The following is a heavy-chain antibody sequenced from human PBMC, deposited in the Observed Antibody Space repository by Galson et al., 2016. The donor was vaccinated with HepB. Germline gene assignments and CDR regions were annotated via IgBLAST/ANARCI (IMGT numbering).Heavy chain of an antibody. Sequence: SVKVSCKASGYTFTTYGISWVRQAPGQGLEWMGWISANSGNTNYAQKFQGRVTMTRDTSTSTAYMALSSLRSEDTAVYYCASTPEDRAGWYKNYFNYAMDVWGQGTTVTVSS. J-gene: IGHJ6*02. CDR2: ISANSGNT. D-gene: IGHD1-14*01. CDR3: ASTPEDRAGWYKNYFNYAMDV. CDR1: GYTFTTYG. V-gene: IGHV1-18*01.